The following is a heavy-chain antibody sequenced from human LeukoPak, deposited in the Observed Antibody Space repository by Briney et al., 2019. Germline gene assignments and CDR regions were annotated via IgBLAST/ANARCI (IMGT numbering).Heavy chain of an antibody. V-gene: IGHV4-39*01. CDR3: ANQLSSSWNHDAFDI. J-gene: IGHJ3*02. CDR2: IYYSGST. CDR1: GGSISSSSYY. Sequence: SETLSLTCTVSGGSISSSSYYWGWIRQPPGKGLEWIGSIYYSGSTYYNPSLKSRVTISVDTSKNQFSLKLSSVTAADTAVYYCANQLSSSWNHDAFDIWGQGTMVTVSS. D-gene: IGHD6-13*01.